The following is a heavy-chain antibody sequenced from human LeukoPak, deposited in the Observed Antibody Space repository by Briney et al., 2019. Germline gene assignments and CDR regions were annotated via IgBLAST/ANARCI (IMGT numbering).Heavy chain of an antibody. CDR3: ARDNSVGDNAWWFDP. V-gene: IGHV1-46*01. D-gene: IGHD1-26*01. Sequence: GASVKVSCKASGGTFSSYAISWVRQAHGQGLEWMGLINPTGGSTGYAQKFQGRVTMTRDMSTSTDYMELSSLRSEDTAIYYCARDNSVGDNAWWFDPWGQGTLVTVSS. J-gene: IGHJ5*02. CDR2: INPTGGST. CDR1: GGTFSSYA.